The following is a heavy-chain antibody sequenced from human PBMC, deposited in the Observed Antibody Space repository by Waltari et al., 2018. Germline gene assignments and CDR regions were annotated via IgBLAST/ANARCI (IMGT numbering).Heavy chain of an antibody. D-gene: IGHD6-6*01. Sequence: QLQLQESGPGLVKPSETLSLTCPVSGGSISSSSYYWGWIRQPPGKGLEWIGSIYYSGSTYYNPSLKSRVTISVDTSKNQFSLKLSSVTAADTAVYYCARESSSSVDYYYGMDVWGQGTTVTVSS. CDR1: GGSISSSSYY. CDR3: ARESSSSVDYYYGMDV. CDR2: IYYSGST. J-gene: IGHJ6*02. V-gene: IGHV4-39*07.